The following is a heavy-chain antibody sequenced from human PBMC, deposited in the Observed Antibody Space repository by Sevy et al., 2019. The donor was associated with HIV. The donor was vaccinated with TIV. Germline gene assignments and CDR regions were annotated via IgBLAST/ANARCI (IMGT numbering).Heavy chain of an antibody. CDR2: INPNSGGT. J-gene: IGHJ4*02. CDR1: GYTFAAYY. V-gene: IGHV1-2*06. CDR3: ARVGSTYCSGGGCYAH. D-gene: IGHD2-15*01. Sequence: ASVKVSCKAFGYTFAAYYMHWVRQAPGQGLEWMGRINPNSGGTNYAQKFQGRVTLTRDTSISTAYMELSGLGSDDTAVYYCARVGSTYCSGGGCYAHWGQGTLVTVSS.